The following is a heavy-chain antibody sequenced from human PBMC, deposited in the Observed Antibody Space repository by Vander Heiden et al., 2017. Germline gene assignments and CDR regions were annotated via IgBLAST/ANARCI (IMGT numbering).Heavy chain of an antibody. CDR2: IYYSGST. J-gene: IGHJ4*02. Sequence: QVQLQESGPGLVKPSQTLSLTCTVPGGSISSGDYYWSWIRQPPGKGLEWIGYIYYSGSTYYNPSLKSRVTISVDTSKNQFALKLSSVTAADTAVYYCARVGRYGDYPGYWGQGTLVTVSS. CDR3: ARVGRYGDYPGY. V-gene: IGHV4-30-4*01. D-gene: IGHD4-17*01. CDR1: GGSISSGDYY.